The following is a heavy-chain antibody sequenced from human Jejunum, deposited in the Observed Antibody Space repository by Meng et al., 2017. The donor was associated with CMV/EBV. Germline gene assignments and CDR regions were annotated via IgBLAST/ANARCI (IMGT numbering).Heavy chain of an antibody. CDR3: ATSTVVNVGGY. CDR1: GFPVSSNY. Sequence: CAASGFPVSSNYMSWVRQAPGKGLEWVSITYSGGYTYYADSVKGRFTISRDNSKNTVYLQMNSLRAEDTAVYFCATSTVVNVGGYWGRGSLVTVSS. D-gene: IGHD4-23*01. V-gene: IGHV3-66*02. J-gene: IGHJ4*02. CDR2: TYSGGYT.